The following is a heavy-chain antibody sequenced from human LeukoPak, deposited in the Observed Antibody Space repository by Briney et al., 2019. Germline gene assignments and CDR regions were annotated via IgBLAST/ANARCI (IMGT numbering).Heavy chain of an antibody. V-gene: IGHV3-21*01. CDR1: GFTFSSYT. CDR3: ARDDVWGSGLNDY. CDR2: ISSSSSYI. D-gene: IGHD3-10*01. J-gene: IGHJ4*02. Sequence: GGSLRLSCAASGFTFSSYTMNWVRQAPGKGLEWVSSISSSSSYIYYADSVKGRFTISRDNAKNSLSLQMNSLRAEDTAVYYCARDDVWGSGLNDYWGQGTVVTVSS.